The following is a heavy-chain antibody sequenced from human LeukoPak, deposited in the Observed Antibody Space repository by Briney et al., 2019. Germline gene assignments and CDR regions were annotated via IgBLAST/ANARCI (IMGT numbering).Heavy chain of an antibody. CDR2: INPDGTST. D-gene: IGHD3-16*01. CDR1: GLIFSNYW. CDR3: VPSLGARDY. J-gene: IGHJ4*02. V-gene: IGHV3-74*01. Sequence: GGSLRLSCVASGLIFSNYWMHRVRQAPGKGLVWVSRINPDGTSTTYADSVKGRFTVSRDNAKNTVYLQMNSLRAEDTAVYHCVPSLGARDYWGQGTPVTVSS.